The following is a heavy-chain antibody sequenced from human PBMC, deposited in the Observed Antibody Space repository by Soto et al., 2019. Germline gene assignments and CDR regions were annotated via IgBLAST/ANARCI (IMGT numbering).Heavy chain of an antibody. CDR3: ARVQYCSGGSCPDAFDI. Sequence: ASVKVSCKASGYTFTSYGISWVRQAPGQGLEWMGWISAYNGNTNYAQKLQGRVTMTTDTSTSTAYMELRSLRSDDTAVYYCARVQYCSGGSCPDAFDIWGKGTMVTVSS. D-gene: IGHD2-15*01. CDR1: GYTFTSYG. V-gene: IGHV1-18*01. J-gene: IGHJ3*02. CDR2: ISAYNGNT.